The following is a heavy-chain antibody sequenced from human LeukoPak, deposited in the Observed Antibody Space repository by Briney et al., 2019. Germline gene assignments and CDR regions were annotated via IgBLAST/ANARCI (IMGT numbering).Heavy chain of an antibody. CDR2: INPSGGST. CDR3: AINLGGGPDY. J-gene: IGHJ4*02. D-gene: IGHD7-27*01. CDR1: GYTFTSYY. V-gene: IGHV1-46*01. Sequence: GASVKVSCKASGYTFTSYYIHWVRQAPGQGLEWMGIINPSGGSTSYAQKFQGRVAMTRDTSTSTVYMELSSLRSEDTAVYYCAINLGGGPDYWGQGTLVTVSS.